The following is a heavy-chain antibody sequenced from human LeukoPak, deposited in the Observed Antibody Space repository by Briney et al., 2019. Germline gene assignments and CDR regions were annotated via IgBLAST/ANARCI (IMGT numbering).Heavy chain of an antibody. CDR1: FYSISSGYY. CDR2: MYHGGST. V-gene: IGHV4-38-2*02. J-gene: IGHJ4*02. CDR3: ARGGGSCYHDY. D-gene: IGHD2-15*01. Sequence: SETLSLTCTASFYSISSGYYWGWIRHPPGKGLEWIGSMYHGGSTYYTPSLKSRVTMSLDTSNNQFSLKLSSVTAADTAVYYCARGGGSCYHDYWGQGTLVTVSS.